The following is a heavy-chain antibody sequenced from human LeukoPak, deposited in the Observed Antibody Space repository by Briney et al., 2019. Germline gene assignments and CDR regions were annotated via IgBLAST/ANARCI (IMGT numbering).Heavy chain of an antibody. CDR1: GFTVSSNY. D-gene: IGHD3-3*01. V-gene: IGHV3-53*01. Sequence: GGSLRLSCAASGFTVSSNYMSWVRQAPGKGLEWVSVIYSGGSTYYADSVKGRFTISKDNSKNTLYLQMNSLRAEDTAVYYCAKSGLTYDFWSGYSPDAFDIWGQGTMVTVSS. CDR3: AKSGLTYDFWSGYSPDAFDI. CDR2: IYSGGST. J-gene: IGHJ3*02.